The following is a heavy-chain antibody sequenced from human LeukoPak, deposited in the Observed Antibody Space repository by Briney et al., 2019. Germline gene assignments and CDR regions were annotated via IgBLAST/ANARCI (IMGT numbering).Heavy chain of an antibody. CDR1: GFTVSSNY. CDR2: ISGSGGST. CDR3: AKGAVLKGNAFDI. D-gene: IGHD2-8*01. Sequence: QSGGSLRRSCAASGFTVSSNYRSWVRQAPAKGLEWVSAISGSGGSTYYADSVKGRFTISRDNSKNTLYLQMNSLRAEETAVYYCAKGAVLKGNAFDIWGQGTMVTVSS. V-gene: IGHV3-23*01. J-gene: IGHJ3*02.